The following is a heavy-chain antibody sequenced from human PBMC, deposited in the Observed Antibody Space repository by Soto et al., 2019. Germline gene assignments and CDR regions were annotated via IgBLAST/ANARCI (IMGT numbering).Heavy chain of an antibody. CDR1: GGSISSGGYY. CDR3: ARGEWLLPSD. D-gene: IGHD3-3*01. J-gene: IGHJ4*02. Sequence: QVQLQESGPGLVKPSQTLSLTCTVSGGSISSGGYYWSWIRQHPGKGLEWIGYIYYSGSTYYNPSLKXXVXIXXDTSKNQFSLKLSSVTAADTAVYYCARGEWLLPSDWGQGTLVTVSS. V-gene: IGHV4-31*01. CDR2: IYYSGST.